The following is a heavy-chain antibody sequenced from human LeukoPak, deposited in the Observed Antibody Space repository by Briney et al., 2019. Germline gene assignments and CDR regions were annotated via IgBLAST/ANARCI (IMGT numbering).Heavy chain of an antibody. V-gene: IGHV4-4*09. Sequence: SETLSLTCTVSGDSISNYYWSWIRQTPGKGLEWIGYIHTSGSTYYNPSLKSRVTISVDTSKNQFSLKLSSVTAADTAVYYCARVYYDTSAYSNPFDFWGQGTLVTVSS. D-gene: IGHD3-22*01. CDR3: ARVYYDTSAYSNPFDF. CDR1: GDSISNYY. CDR2: IHTSGST. J-gene: IGHJ4*02.